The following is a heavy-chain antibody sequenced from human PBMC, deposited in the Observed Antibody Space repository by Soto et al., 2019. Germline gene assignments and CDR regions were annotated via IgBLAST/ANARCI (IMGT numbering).Heavy chain of an antibody. CDR3: ARGCSRTSCLWVPFDY. Sequence: ASVKVSCKASGYTFTSYGISWVRQAPGQGLEWMGWISAYNGNTNYAQKLQGRVTMTTDTSTSTAYMELRSLRSDDTAVYYCARGCSRTSCLWVPFDYWGQGTLVTVSS. V-gene: IGHV1-18*01. D-gene: IGHD2-2*01. CDR1: GYTFTSYG. CDR2: ISAYNGNT. J-gene: IGHJ4*01.